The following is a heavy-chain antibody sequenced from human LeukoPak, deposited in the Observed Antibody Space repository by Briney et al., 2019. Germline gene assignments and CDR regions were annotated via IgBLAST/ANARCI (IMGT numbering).Heavy chain of an antibody. D-gene: IGHD3-9*01. Sequence: GGSLRLSCAASGFTFDDYGMSWVRQAPGKGLEWVSGINWNGGSTGYADSVKGRFTISRDNAKNSLYLQMNSLRAEDTALNYCARSLDMYYYYYYMDVWGKGTTVTVSS. J-gene: IGHJ6*03. V-gene: IGHV3-20*04. CDR2: INWNGGST. CDR3: ARSLDMYYYYYYMDV. CDR1: GFTFDDYG.